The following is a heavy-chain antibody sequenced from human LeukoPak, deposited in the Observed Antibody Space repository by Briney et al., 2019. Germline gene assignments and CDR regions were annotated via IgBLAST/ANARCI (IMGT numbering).Heavy chain of an antibody. D-gene: IGHD2-15*01. CDR2: ISAYNGNT. V-gene: IGHV1-18*01. CDR1: GYTFTSYG. CDR3: ARDRKGSRSTVVVVAATHGY. Sequence: ASVKVSCKASGYTFTSYGISWLRQAPGQGLEWMGWISAYNGNTNYAQKLQRRVTMNTDTSTSTAYMELRSLRSDDTAVYYCARDRKGSRSTVVVVAATHGYWGQGTLVTVSS. J-gene: IGHJ4*02.